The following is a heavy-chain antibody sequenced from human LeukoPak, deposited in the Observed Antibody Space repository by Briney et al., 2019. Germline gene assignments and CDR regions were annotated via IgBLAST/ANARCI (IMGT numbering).Heavy chain of an antibody. Sequence: GGSLRLSCAASGFTFSSHWMSWVRQAPGKGLEWVANIQQDASKKDYVDSVKGRFTVSRDNAKNSLYLQMDSLTVEDTAVYYCARLPIFGVIRTFDFWGQGTLATVSS. CDR3: ARLPIFGVIRTFDF. D-gene: IGHD3-3*01. V-gene: IGHV3-7*03. J-gene: IGHJ4*02. CDR1: GFTFSSHW. CDR2: IQQDASKK.